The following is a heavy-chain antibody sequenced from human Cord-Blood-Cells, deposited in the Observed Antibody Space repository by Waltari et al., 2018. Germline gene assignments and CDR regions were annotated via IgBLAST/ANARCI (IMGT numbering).Heavy chain of an antibody. CDR2: ISSSSSYI. V-gene: IGHV3-21*01. Sequence: EVQLVESGGGLVKPGGYLRLSCAASGFTFSSYSMNWVRQAPGNGLGLGSSISSSSSYIYYADSVKGRFTISRDNAKNSLYLQMNSLRAEDTAVYYCARDYSSSWYFDYWGQGTLVTVSS. CDR3: ARDYSSSWYFDY. J-gene: IGHJ4*02. CDR1: GFTFSSYS. D-gene: IGHD6-13*01.